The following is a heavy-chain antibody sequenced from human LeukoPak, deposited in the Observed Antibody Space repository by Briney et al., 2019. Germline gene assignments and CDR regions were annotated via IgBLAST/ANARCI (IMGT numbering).Heavy chain of an antibody. V-gene: IGHV3-33*01. D-gene: IGHD2-15*01. CDR3: ARRFCSGGSCFSAYYSYYDMDV. CDR1: GFTFSSYG. CDR2: IWYDGSNK. Sequence: PGRSLRLSCAASGFTFSSYGMHWVRQAPGKGLEWVAVIWYDGSNKYYADSVKGRFTISRDNSKNTLYLQMNSLRAEDTAVYYCARRFCSGGSCFSAYYSYYDMDVWGQGTTVTVSS. J-gene: IGHJ6*02.